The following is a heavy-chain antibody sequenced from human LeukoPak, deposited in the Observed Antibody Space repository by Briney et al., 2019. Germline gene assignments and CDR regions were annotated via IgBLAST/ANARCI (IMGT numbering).Heavy chain of an antibody. CDR3: ARECSTSCYGGACYYYMDV. CDR2: IYYSGST. V-gene: IGHV4-39*07. Sequence: PSETLSLTCTVSGGSISSSSYYWGWIRQPPGKGLEWIGSIYYSGSTYYNPSLKSRVTMSVDTSKNQFSLKLSSVTAADTAVYYCARECSTSCYGGACYYYMDVWGKGTTVTVSS. J-gene: IGHJ6*03. D-gene: IGHD2-2*01. CDR1: GGSISSSSYY.